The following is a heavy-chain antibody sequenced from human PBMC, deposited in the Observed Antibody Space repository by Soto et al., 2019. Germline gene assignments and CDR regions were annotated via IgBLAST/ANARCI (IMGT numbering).Heavy chain of an antibody. CDR3: TTTFQLWLQDAFDT. Sequence: EVQLVESGGGLVKPGGSLRLSCAASGFTFSTAWMSWVRQAPGKGLEWVGRIKSKTDGGTTDYAAPVKGRFIISRDDSKNTLYLQMNSLKSEDTALYYCTTTFQLWLQDAFDTWGQGTPVTVSS. V-gene: IGHV3-15*01. CDR1: GFTFSTAW. CDR2: IKSKTDGGTT. J-gene: IGHJ3*02. D-gene: IGHD5-18*01.